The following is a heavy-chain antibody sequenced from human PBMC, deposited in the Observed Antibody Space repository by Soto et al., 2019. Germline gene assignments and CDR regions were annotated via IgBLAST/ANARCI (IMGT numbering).Heavy chain of an antibody. CDR3: AKVLLVRYYYYYGMDV. D-gene: IGHD3-10*01. Sequence: ASVKVSCKVSGPRLKEISMQWVRQGPGGRLQWMGGFDVTQRKTTYAQDFQGRVTMTDDTSTNTANMELSGLRAEDTAVYYCAKVLLVRYYYYYGMDVWGQGTTVTVSS. V-gene: IGHV1-24*01. J-gene: IGHJ6*02. CDR1: GPRLKEIS. CDR2: FDVTQRKT.